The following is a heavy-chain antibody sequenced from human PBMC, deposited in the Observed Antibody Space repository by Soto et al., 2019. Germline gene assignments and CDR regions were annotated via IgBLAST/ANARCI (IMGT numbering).Heavy chain of an antibody. D-gene: IGHD3-22*01. CDR2: IVVGSGNT. J-gene: IGHJ2*01. CDR3: AADPNHLITMIVGTNWYFDL. Sequence: QMQLVQSGPEVKKPGTSVKVSCKASGFTFTSSAMQWVRQARGQRLEWIGWIVVGSGNTNYAQKFQERVTITRDMSTSTAYMELSSLRSEDTAVYYCAADPNHLITMIVGTNWYFDLWGRGTLVTVSS. V-gene: IGHV1-58*02. CDR1: GFTFTSSA.